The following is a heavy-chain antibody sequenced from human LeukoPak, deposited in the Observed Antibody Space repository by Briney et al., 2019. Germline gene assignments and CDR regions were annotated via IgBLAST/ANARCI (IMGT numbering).Heavy chain of an antibody. CDR1: GGSISSGDYY. V-gene: IGHV4-30-4*01. J-gene: IGHJ4*02. CDR2: IYYSGST. Sequence: PSETLSLTCTVSGGSISSGDYYWSWIRQPPGKGLEWIGYIYYSGSTYYNPSLKSRVTISVDTSKNQFSLKLSSVTAADTAVYYCARSPYSNYVVDYWGQGTLVTVSS. CDR3: ARSPYSNYVVDY. D-gene: IGHD4-11*01.